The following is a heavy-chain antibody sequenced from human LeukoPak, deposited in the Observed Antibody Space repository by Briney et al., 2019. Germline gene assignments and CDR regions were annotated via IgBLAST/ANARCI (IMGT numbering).Heavy chain of an antibody. CDR1: GYRFTNYW. D-gene: IGHD4-17*01. J-gene: IGHJ3*02. Sequence: GESLKISFNASGYRFTNYWIGLVRPVPGEGLELMWIIYPGDSDTRYSPSFQGQVTISADKSISTAHLHWSRLKASDAAMYYCARPEEHGDYVHDAFDIWGQGTMVTVSS. CDR2: IYPGDSDT. V-gene: IGHV5-51*01. CDR3: ARPEEHGDYVHDAFDI.